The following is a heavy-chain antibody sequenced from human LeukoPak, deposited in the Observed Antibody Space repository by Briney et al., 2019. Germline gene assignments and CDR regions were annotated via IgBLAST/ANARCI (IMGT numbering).Heavy chain of an antibody. V-gene: IGHV3-30*04. J-gene: IGHJ6*04. CDR2: ISYDGNNK. CDR3: ARDSPLGGCTSSSCYTSYYYAMDV. D-gene: IGHD2-2*02. CDR1: GFTFSNYA. Sequence: GGSLRLSCAASGFTFSNYAMHWVRQAPGKGLEWVAVISYDGNNKYVDSVKGRFTISRDNSKNTLYLQIYSLTTDDTAVYYCARDSPLGGCTSSSCYTSYYYAMDVWGKGTTVTVSS.